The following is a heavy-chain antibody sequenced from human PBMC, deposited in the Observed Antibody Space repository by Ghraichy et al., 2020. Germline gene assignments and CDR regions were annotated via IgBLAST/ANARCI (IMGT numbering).Heavy chain of an antibody. CDR1: GFTFSGSA. V-gene: IGHV3-73*01. J-gene: IGHJ4*02. CDR3: TSECPYYYGSGSCQPIDY. CDR2: IRSKANSYAT. D-gene: IGHD3-10*01. Sequence: GGSLRLSCAASGFTFSGSAMHWVRQASGKGLEWVGRIRSKANSYATAYAASVKGRFTISRDDSKNTAYLQMNSLKTEDTAVYYCTSECPYYYGSGSCQPIDYWGQGTLVTVSS.